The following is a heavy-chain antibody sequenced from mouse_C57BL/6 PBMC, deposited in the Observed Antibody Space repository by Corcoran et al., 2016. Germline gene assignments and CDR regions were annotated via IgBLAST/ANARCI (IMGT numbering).Heavy chain of an antibody. CDR2: IFPGSGST. V-gene: IGHV1-75*01. Sequence: QVQLQQSGPELVKPGASVKISCKASGYTFTDYYINWVKQRPGQGLEWIGWIFPGSGSTYYNEKFKGKATLTVDKSSSTAYMLLSSLTSEDSAVYFCARPYYYGSSYRYFDVWGTGTTVTVSS. D-gene: IGHD1-1*01. CDR1: GYTFTDYY. CDR3: ARPYYYGSSYRYFDV. J-gene: IGHJ1*03.